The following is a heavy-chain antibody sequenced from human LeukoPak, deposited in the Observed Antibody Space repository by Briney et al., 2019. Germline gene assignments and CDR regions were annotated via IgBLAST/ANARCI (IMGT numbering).Heavy chain of an antibody. CDR3: LGGLGATTGFFDY. D-gene: IGHD1-26*01. Sequence: PSETLSLTCTVSGYSISSGYYWGWIRPPPGKGLEWIGSIYHSGSTYYNPSLKSRVTISVDTSKNQFSLKLSSVTAADTAVYYCLGGLGATTGFFDYWGQGTLVTVSS. J-gene: IGHJ4*02. V-gene: IGHV4-38-2*02. CDR2: IYHSGST. CDR1: GYSISSGYY.